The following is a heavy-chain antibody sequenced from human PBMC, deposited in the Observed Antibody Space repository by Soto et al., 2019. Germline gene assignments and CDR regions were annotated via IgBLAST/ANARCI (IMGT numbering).Heavy chain of an antibody. D-gene: IGHD3-16*01. CDR1: GGSISSYY. CDR2: IYYSGST. CDR3: ERAQGVYGMDV. J-gene: IGHJ6*02. Sequence: PSETLSLTCTVSGGSISSYYWSWIRQPPGKGLGWIGYIYYSGSTNYNPSLKSRVTISVDTSKNQFSLKLSSVTAADTAVYYCERAQGVYGMDVWGQGNTVTVSS. V-gene: IGHV4-59*01.